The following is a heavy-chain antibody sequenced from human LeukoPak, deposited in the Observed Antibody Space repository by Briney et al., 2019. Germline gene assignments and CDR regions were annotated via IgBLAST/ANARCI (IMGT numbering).Heavy chain of an antibody. CDR1: GGSFSGYY. CDR3: ARARMDTAMVLLDY. V-gene: IGHV4-34*01. CDR2: INHSGST. Sequence: SETLSLTCAVYGGSFSGYYWSWIRQPPGKGLEWIGEINHSGSTNYNPSLKSRVTISVDTSKNQFSLKLSSVTAADTAVYYCARARMDTAMVLLDYWGRGTLVTVSS. J-gene: IGHJ4*02. D-gene: IGHD5-18*01.